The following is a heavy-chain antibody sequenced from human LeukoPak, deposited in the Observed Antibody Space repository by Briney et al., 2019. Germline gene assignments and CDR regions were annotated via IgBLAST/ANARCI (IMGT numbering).Heavy chain of an antibody. J-gene: IGHJ4*02. D-gene: IGHD3-10*01. CDR2: IYTSGST. CDR1: GGSISSGSYY. V-gene: IGHV4-61*02. CDR3: ARLSRHGSGSS. Sequence: SETLSLTCTVSGGSISSGSYYWSWIRQPAGKGLEWIGRIYTSGSTNYNPSLKSRVTISVDTSKNQFSLKLSSVTAADTAVYCCARLSRHGSGSSWGQGTLVTVSS.